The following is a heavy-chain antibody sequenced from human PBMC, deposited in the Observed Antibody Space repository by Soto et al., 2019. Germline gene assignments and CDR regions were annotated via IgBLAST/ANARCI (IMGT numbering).Heavy chain of an antibody. CDR2: IYWDGDK. CDR1: GFSLSTSGAA. D-gene: IGHD3-3*01. CDR3: AHRATMTIFGLIIDNGIWVDP. J-gene: IGHJ5*02. V-gene: IGHV2-5*02. Sequence: QINLIESGPTLVKPTQTLTLTCTFSGFSLSTSGAAVGWVRQPPGRALEWLALIYWDGDKRYNASLGNRLTISKVTSMNPVVLTLTDVDPADTTTYYCAHRATMTIFGLIIDNGIWVDPWGQGTRVIVSS.